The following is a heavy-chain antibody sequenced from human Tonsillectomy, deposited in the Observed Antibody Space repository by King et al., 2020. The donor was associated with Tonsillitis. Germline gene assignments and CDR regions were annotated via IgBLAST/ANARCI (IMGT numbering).Heavy chain of an antibody. J-gene: IGHJ4*02. CDR2: IWYDGSNK. V-gene: IGHV3-33*01. CDR1: GFTFSGYG. D-gene: IGHD3-22*01. CDR3: AREGYYYDSSGSNPVDY. Sequence: VQLVESGGGVVQPGRSLRLSCAASGFTFSGYGMHWVRQAPGKGLEWGAIIWYDGSNKYYADSVKGRFTISRDNSKNTLYLPMNSLRAEDTAVYYCAREGYYYDSSGSNPVDYWGQGTLVTVSS.